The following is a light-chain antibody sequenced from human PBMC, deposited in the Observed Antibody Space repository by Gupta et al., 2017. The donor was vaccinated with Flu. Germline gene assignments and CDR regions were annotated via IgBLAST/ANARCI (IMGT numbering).Light chain of an antibody. J-gene: IGKJ2*01. CDR3: QQYFSWPYT. CDR2: AAS. V-gene: IGKV3-15*01. Sequence: EVIMTQSPATLSVSPGERVTLSCRASQSVSSKFAWYQQKPGQVPRLLVYAASTRATGIAARFSGSGSGTEFTLTISSLQSEDFAVYFCQQYFSWPYTFGQGTSLEIK. CDR1: QSVSSK.